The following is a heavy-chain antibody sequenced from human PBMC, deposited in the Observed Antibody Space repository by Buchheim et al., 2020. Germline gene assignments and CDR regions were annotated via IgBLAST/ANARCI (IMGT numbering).Heavy chain of an antibody. J-gene: IGHJ4*02. Sequence: QVQLQQWGAGLLKPSETLSLTCAVYGGSFSGYYWSWIRQPPGKGLEWIGEINHSGSTNYNPSLKSRVTISVDTSKNQLSLKLSSVTAADTAVYYCAGGTINSSGGYYFDYWGQGTL. V-gene: IGHV4-34*01. CDR1: GGSFSGYY. CDR3: AGGTINSSGGYYFDY. D-gene: IGHD6-19*01. CDR2: INHSGST.